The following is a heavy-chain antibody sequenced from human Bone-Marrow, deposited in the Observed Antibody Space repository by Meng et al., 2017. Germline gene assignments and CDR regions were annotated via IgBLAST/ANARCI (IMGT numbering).Heavy chain of an antibody. CDR2: IKQDGSEK. V-gene: IGHV3-7*01. CDR1: GFTFSSYW. Sequence: GESLKISCAASGFTFSSYWMSWVRQAPGKGLEWVANIKQDGSEKYYVDSVKGRFTISRDNAKNSLYLQMNSLRAEDTAVYYCASSWYYFDYWGQGTLVTGSS. CDR3: ASSWYYFDY. J-gene: IGHJ4*02. D-gene: IGHD1-1*01.